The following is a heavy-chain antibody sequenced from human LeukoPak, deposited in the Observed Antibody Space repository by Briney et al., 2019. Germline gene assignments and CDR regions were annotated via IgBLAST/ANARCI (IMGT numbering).Heavy chain of an antibody. CDR3: ARDVWNYYDSSGYYFPQNWFDP. V-gene: IGHV1-2*02. J-gene: IGHJ5*02. CDR1: GYTFTGYY. D-gene: IGHD3-22*01. CDR2: INPNSGGT. Sequence: ASVKVSCKASGYTFTGYYMHWVRQAPGQGLEWMGWINPNSGGTNYAQKFQGRVTMTTDASTSTAYMELRSLRSDDTAVYYCARDVWNYYDSSGYYFPQNWFDPWGQGTLVTVSS.